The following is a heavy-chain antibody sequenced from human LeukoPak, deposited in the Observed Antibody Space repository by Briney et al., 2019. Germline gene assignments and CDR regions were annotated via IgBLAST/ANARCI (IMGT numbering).Heavy chain of an antibody. J-gene: IGHJ4*02. CDR1: GFTFSSYG. V-gene: IGHV3-33*01. D-gene: IGHD3-16*02. CDR2: IWYDGSNK. Sequence: GRSLRLSCAPSGFTFSSYGMHWVRQAPGKGLEWVAFIWYDGSNKYYADSVKGRFTISRDNSKNTLYLQMNSLRAEDTAVYYCARDPGVIVSGGFDYWGQGTLVTVSS. CDR3: ARDPGVIVSGGFDY.